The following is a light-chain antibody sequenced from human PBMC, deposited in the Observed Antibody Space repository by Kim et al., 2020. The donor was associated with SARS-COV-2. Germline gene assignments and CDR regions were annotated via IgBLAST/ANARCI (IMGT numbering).Light chain of an antibody. J-gene: IGKJ1*01. CDR2: SAS. CDR1: QGINNY. V-gene: IGKV1-27*01. CDR3: QKYSSGPRT. Sequence: ASVGDGVTITCRASQGINNYLAWYQQKPGKVPKLLIYSASTLQSGVPSRFSGSGSGTDFTLVISSLQPEDVATYYCQKYSSGPRTFGQGTKVEIK.